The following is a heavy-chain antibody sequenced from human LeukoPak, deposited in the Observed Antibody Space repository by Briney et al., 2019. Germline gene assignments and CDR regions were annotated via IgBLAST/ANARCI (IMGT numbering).Heavy chain of an antibody. V-gene: IGHV3-21*01. CDR3: ARDPRPYSSGWYYFDY. D-gene: IGHD6-19*01. J-gene: IGHJ4*02. Sequence: GGSLRLSCAAPGFTFSSYSMNWVRQAPGKGLEWVSSISSSSSYIYYADSVKGRFTISRDNAKNSLYLQMNSLQAEDTAVYCCARDPRPYSSGWYYFDYWGQGTLVSVSS. CDR1: GFTFSSYS. CDR2: ISSSSSYI.